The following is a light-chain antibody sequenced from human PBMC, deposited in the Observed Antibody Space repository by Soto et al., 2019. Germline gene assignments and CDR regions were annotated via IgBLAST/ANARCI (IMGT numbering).Light chain of an antibody. J-gene: IGKJ1*01. V-gene: IGKV1-5*03. CDR3: HQYHSFPRT. CDR1: QSINGW. Sequence: DIQLTQSPSTLSASVGDRVTITCRASQSINGWLAWYQQKPGQAPNLLIYKASTLESGVPSRFSGSGSGTEFTLTVSILQPDDFATYYCHQYHSFPRTFGQGTKVEI. CDR2: KAS.